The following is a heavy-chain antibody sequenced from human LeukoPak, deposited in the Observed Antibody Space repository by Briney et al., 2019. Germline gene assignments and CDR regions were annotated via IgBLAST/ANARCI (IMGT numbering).Heavy chain of an antibody. D-gene: IGHD6-6*01. CDR1: GGTLSSYA. CDR2: IIPIFGTA. CDR3: ARDEIYSSSSPYYYYYYMDV. J-gene: IGHJ6*03. V-gene: IGHV1-69*13. Sequence: SVKVSCKASGGTLSSYAISWVRQAPGQGLEWMGGIIPIFGTANYAQKFQGRVTITADESTSTAYMELSSLRSEDTAVYYCARDEIYSSSSPYYYYYYMDVWGKGTTVTVSS.